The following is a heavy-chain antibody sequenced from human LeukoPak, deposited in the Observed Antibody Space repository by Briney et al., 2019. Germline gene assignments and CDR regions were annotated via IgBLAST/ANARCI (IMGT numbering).Heavy chain of an antibody. V-gene: IGHV1-46*01. CDR2: INPSGGST. J-gene: IGHJ6*03. D-gene: IGHD3-3*01. Sequence: ASVKVSCKASGYTFTSYYMHWVRQAPGQGLEWMGIINPSGGSTSYAQKFQGRVTMTRDMSTSTVYMELSSLRSEDTAVYYCAREGRFLEWLQISYYYYYMDVWGKGTTVTVSS. CDR3: AREGRFLEWLQISYYYYYMDV. CDR1: GYTFTSYY.